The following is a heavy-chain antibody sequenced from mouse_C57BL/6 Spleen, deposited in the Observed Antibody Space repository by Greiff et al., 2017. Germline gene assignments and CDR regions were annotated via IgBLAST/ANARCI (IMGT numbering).Heavy chain of an antibody. Sequence: VQLQQSGAELVRPGASVKLSCTASGFNIKDDYMHWVKQRPEQGLEWIGWLDPENGDTEYASKFQGKATITADTSSNTAYLQLSSLTAEDTAVYYCANYYGSSPWGQGTTLTVSS. CDR2: LDPENGDT. CDR1: GFNIKDDY. CDR3: ANYYGSSP. V-gene: IGHV14-4*01. D-gene: IGHD1-1*01. J-gene: IGHJ2*01.